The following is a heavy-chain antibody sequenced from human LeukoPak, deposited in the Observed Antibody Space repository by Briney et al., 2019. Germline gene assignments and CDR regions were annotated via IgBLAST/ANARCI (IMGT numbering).Heavy chain of an antibody. D-gene: IGHD2/OR15-2a*01. CDR3: ARDLYENAFDI. J-gene: IGHJ3*02. CDR2: ISSSSSYI. V-gene: IGHV3-21*04. CDR1: GFTFSSYT. Sequence: GGSLRLSCAASGFTFSSYTMNWVRQAPGKGLQSVSSISSSSSYIYYADSVKGRFTISRDNSKNSLYLQMNSLRAEDTAVYYCARDLYENAFDIWGQGTMVTVSS.